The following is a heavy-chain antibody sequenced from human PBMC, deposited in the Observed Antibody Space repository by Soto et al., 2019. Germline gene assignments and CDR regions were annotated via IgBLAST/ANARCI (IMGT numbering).Heavy chain of an antibody. Sequence: ASVKVSCKASGYTFTSYYMHWVRQAPGQGLEWMGMINPNADTTTYAQKFQGRFTVTRDSSTSTVYMELNSLRSEDTAVYYCARERYPYGLEDYCGQGTMVTVYS. D-gene: IGHD4-17*01. CDR1: GYTFTSYY. V-gene: IGHV1-46*01. J-gene: IGHJ4*02. CDR3: ARERYPYGLEDY. CDR2: INPNADTT.